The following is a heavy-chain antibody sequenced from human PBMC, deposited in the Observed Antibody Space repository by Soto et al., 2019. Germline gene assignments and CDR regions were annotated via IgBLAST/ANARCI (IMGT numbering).Heavy chain of an antibody. D-gene: IGHD3-3*01. CDR3: ARGGTTIFGVGIHYFDY. V-gene: IGHV4-59*01. CDR2: IYYSGST. J-gene: IGHJ4*02. CDR1: GGSISSYY. Sequence: SETLSLTCTVSGGSISSYYWSWIRQPPGKGLEWIGYIYYSGSTNYNPSLKSRVTISVDTSKNQFSLKLSSVTAADTAVYYCARGGTTIFGVGIHYFDYWGQGTLVTVSS.